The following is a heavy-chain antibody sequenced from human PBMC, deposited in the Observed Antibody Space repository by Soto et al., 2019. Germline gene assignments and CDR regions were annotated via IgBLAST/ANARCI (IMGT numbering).Heavy chain of an antibody. Sequence: VGSLRLSCAASGLTFSSYSMNWVRQAPGKGLVWVSRINSDGSSTSYADSVKGRFTISRDNAKNTLYLQMNSLRAEDTAVYYCARHGAGSWYREYFDYWGQGTLVTVSS. J-gene: IGHJ4*02. D-gene: IGHD6-13*01. CDR2: INSDGSST. CDR3: ARHGAGSWYREYFDY. CDR1: GLTFSSYS. V-gene: IGHV3-74*01.